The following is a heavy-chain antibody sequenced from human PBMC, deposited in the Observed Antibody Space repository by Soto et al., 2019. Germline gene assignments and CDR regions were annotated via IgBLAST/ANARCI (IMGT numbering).Heavy chain of an antibody. Sequence: QVQLVQSGAEEKKPGASVKLSCKASGYTFISYSMHWVRQAPGQRLEWMGWLNVGNGNTKYSQKFQGRVTIIGDTSASTAYMELSSLRSEDTAVYYCARERWASGSRWFDPWGQGTLVTVSS. J-gene: IGHJ5*02. CDR3: ARERWASGSRWFDP. CDR2: LNVGNGNT. V-gene: IGHV1-3*05. CDR1: GYTFISYS. D-gene: IGHD6-19*01.